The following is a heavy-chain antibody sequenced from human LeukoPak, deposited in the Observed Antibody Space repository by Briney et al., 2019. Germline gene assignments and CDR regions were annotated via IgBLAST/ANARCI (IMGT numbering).Heavy chain of an antibody. CDR1: GFTFGSYE. CDR3: ARERPWIQLSGSPFDP. D-gene: IGHD5-18*01. J-gene: IGHJ5*02. CDR2: ISSSGSTI. V-gene: IGHV3-48*03. Sequence: TGGSLRLSCAASGFTFGSYEMNWVRQAPGKGLEWVSYISSSGSTIYYADSVKGRFTISRDNAKNSLYLQVNSLRAEDTAVYYCARERPWIQLSGSPFDPWGQGTLVTVSS.